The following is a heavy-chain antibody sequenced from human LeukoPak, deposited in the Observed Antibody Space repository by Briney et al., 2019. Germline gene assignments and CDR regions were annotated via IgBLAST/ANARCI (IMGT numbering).Heavy chain of an antibody. J-gene: IGHJ6*03. D-gene: IGHD2-2*01. CDR2: IRYDGSNK. V-gene: IGHV3-30*02. CDR1: GFTFSSYG. Sequence: GGSLRLSCAASGFTFSSYGMHWVRQAPGKGLEWVAFIRYDGSNKYYADSVKGRFTISRDNSKNTLYLQMNSLRAEDTAVYYCASIPLYCSSTSCSRGGYYMDVWGKGTTVTISS. CDR3: ASIPLYCSSTSCSRGGYYMDV.